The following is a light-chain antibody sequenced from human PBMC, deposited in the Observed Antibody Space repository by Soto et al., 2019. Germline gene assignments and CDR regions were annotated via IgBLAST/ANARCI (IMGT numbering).Light chain of an antibody. CDR3: QQRSNWPPT. Sequence: EMVMTQSPGTLSALPGHSATLPCRASQSVGSNIAWYQHRPGQAPRLLIYDASNRATGIPARFSGSGSGTDFTLTISSLEPEDFAVYYCQQRSNWPPTFGQGTRLEIK. V-gene: IGKV3-11*01. J-gene: IGKJ5*01. CDR1: QSVGSN. CDR2: DAS.